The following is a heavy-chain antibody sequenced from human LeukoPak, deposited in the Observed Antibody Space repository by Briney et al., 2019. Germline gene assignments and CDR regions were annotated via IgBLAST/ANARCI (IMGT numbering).Heavy chain of an antibody. J-gene: IGHJ6*03. Sequence: GGSLRLSCAASGFTFDDYAMHWVRQAPGKGLEWVSGISRNSGSIGYADSVKGRFTISRDNAKNSLYLQMNSLRAEDTALYYCAKALNMYYMDVWGKGTTVTVSS. CDR1: GFTFDDYA. V-gene: IGHV3-9*01. CDR2: ISRNSGSI. CDR3: AKALNMYYMDV.